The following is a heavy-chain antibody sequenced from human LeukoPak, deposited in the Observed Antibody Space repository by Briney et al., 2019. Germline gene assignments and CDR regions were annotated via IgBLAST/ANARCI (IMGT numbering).Heavy chain of an antibody. Sequence: GGSLRLSCAASGFTFSSYGMNWVRQAPGKGLEWVSAISGSGVTTYYADSVKGRFTISRDNSKNTLYLQMNSLRAEDTAVYYCAGLADLSDYWGQGTLVTVSS. J-gene: IGHJ4*02. CDR2: ISGSGVTT. CDR3: AGLADLSDY. CDR1: GFTFSSYG. V-gene: IGHV3-23*01. D-gene: IGHD6-19*01.